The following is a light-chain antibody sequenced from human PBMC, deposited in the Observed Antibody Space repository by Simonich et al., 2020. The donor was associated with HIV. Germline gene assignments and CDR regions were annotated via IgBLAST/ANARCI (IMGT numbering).Light chain of an antibody. CDR1: QSVLYSSNNKNY. Sequence: DIVMTQSPDSLAVSLGERATINCKSSQSVLYSSNNKNYLAWYQQKPRQPPKLLIYWASTRESGVTDRCSGSGSGTDFTLTISSLQAEDVAVYYCQQYYSTPLTFGGGTKVEIK. CDR2: WAS. V-gene: IGKV4-1*01. J-gene: IGKJ4*01. CDR3: QQYYSTPLT.